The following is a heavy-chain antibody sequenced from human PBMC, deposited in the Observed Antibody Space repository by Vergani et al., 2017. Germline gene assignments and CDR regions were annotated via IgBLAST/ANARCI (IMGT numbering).Heavy chain of an antibody. CDR3: ARSIGYCAGATCRAYYFDH. J-gene: IGHJ5*02. CDR1: GYIFKNYY. CDR2: LNPTTGHT. D-gene: IGHD2-21*01. Sequence: VQLVQSGAEVRKPGASVTVSCTASGYIFKNYYIHWLRQAPGQAFEWMGILNPTTGHTTSAQKFMGGVDMTRDPSTDTSTRTVKLTLSSLRSEDTAVYYCARSIGYCAGATCRAYYFDHWGQGTRVTVSS. V-gene: IGHV1-46*02.